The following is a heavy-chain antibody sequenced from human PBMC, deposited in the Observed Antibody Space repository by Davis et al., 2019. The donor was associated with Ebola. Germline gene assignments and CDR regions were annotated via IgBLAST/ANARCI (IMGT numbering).Heavy chain of an antibody. Sequence: MPSETLSLTCAVSGGSISSGGYSWSWIRPPPGKGLEWLGYIYHSGDTYYNPSLKSRVTISVDRSKNQFSLKLSSVTAADTAVYYCARGKPFGSSFWFDPWGQGTLVTVSS. CDR2: IYHSGDT. CDR3: ARGKPFGSSFWFDP. J-gene: IGHJ5*02. V-gene: IGHV4-30-2*01. D-gene: IGHD6-13*01. CDR1: GGSISSGGYS.